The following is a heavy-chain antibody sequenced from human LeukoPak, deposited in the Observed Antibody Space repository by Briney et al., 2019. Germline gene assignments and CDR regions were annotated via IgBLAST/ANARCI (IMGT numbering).Heavy chain of an antibody. Sequence: SETLSLTCTVSGGSISSSSYYWGWIRQPPGKGLEWIGSIYYSGSTYYNPSLKSRVTISVDTSKNQFSLKLSSVTAADTAVYYCARPIKNWYFDLWGRGTLVTVSS. CDR2: IYYSGST. V-gene: IGHV4-39*07. CDR1: GGSISSSSYY. CDR3: ARPIKNWYFDL. D-gene: IGHD5-12*01. J-gene: IGHJ2*01.